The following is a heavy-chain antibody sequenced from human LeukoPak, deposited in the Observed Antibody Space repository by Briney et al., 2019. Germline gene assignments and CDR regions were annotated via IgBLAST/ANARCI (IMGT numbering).Heavy chain of an antibody. CDR3: ARFSYYYDSRGTGGAFDI. V-gene: IGHV4-39*01. D-gene: IGHD3-22*01. J-gene: IGHJ3*02. Sequence: SETLSLTCTVSGGSISSSSYYWGWIRQPPGKGLEWIGSIYYSGSTYYNPSLKSRVTISVDTSKNQFSLKLSSVTAADTAVYYCARFSYYYDSRGTGGAFDIWGQGAMVTVSS. CDR1: GGSISSSSYY. CDR2: IYYSGST.